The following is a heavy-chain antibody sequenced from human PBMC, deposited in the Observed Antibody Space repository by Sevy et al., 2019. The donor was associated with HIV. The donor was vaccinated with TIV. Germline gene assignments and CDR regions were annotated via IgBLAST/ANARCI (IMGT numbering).Heavy chain of an antibody. V-gene: IGHV4-34*01. D-gene: IGHD2-2*01. CDR2: INHSGST. J-gene: IGHJ6*02. Sequence: SETLSLTCAVYGGSFSGYYWSWIRQPPGKGLEWIGEINHSGSTKYNPSLKSRVTISVDTSKNQFSLKLSSVTAADTAVYYCARYSTTDIVVVPAQGRGGMDVWGQGTTVTVSS. CDR3: ARYSTTDIVVVPAQGRGGMDV. CDR1: GGSFSGYY.